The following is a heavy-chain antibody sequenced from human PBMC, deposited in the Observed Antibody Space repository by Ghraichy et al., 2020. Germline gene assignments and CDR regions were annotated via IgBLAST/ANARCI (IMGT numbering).Heavy chain of an antibody. CDR2: IYYSGST. CDR3: AREHGSGYVDY. Sequence: SETLSLTCIVSGGSISTYYWSWIRQPPGKGLEWIGYIYYSGSTNYNPSLKSRVSISVDTSKNQFSPKLSSVTAADTAVYYCAREHGSGYVDYWGQGTLVTVSS. J-gene: IGHJ4*02. V-gene: IGHV4-59*01. CDR1: GGSISTYY. D-gene: IGHD3-22*01.